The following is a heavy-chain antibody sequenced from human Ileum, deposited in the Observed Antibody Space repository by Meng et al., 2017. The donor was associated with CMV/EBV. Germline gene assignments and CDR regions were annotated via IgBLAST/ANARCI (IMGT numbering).Heavy chain of an antibody. CDR2: ISTSGST. J-gene: IGHJ4*02. CDR1: GGSISCYY. V-gene: IGHV4-4*07. D-gene: IGHD6-6*01. CDR3: ARTYSSSSGITFDY. Sequence: GELHESGHGLMKPSATLFLRWTVSGGSISCYYWSWSWTPGGKGLEWIGRISTSGSTNYNPSFKSRVTMSVDASKNQFSLKMTSVTAADTAVYFCARTYSSSSGITFDYWGQGTLVTVSS.